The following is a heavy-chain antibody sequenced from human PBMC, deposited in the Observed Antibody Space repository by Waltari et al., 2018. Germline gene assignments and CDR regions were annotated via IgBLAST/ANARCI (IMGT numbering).Heavy chain of an antibody. J-gene: IGHJ4*02. D-gene: IGHD5-12*01. Sequence: QVQLQQWGAGLLKPSETLSLTCAVYGGSFSGYYWSWIRQPPGKGLEWIGEINDSGSTKSNPSLKSQVTISVDTSKNQFSLTLSAAPAAAPAVYYCGRGRLRPRPNFGYWGQGTQVTVSS. CDR1: GGSFSGYY. V-gene: IGHV4-34*02. CDR3: GRGRLRPRPNFGY. CDR2: INDSGST.